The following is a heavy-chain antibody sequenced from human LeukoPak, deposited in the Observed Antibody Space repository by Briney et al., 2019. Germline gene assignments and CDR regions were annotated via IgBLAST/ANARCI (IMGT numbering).Heavy chain of an antibody. J-gene: IGHJ5*02. CDR3: ARQVGKEYYYGSGSYYTPPYNWFDP. CDR2: IYYSGST. D-gene: IGHD3-10*01. Sequence: PSETLSLTCAVYGGSISSYYWSWIRQPPGKGLEWIGYIYYSGSTNYNPSLKSRVTIPVDTSKNQFSLKLSSVTAADTAVYYCARQVGKEYYYGSGSYYTPPYNWFDPWGQGTLVTVSS. CDR1: GGSISSYY. V-gene: IGHV4-59*08.